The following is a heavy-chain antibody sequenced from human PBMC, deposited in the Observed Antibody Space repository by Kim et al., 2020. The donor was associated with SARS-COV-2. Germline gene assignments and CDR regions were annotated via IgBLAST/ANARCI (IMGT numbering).Heavy chain of an antibody. J-gene: IGHJ4*02. V-gene: IGHV4-39*01. Sequence: SETLSLTCTVSGGSISSSSYYWGWIRQPPGKGLEWIGSIYYSGSTYYNPSLKSRVTISVDTSKNQFSLKLSSVTAADTAVYYCARTVLGYDILTYAYFDYWGQGTLVTVSS. D-gene: IGHD3-9*01. CDR3: ARTVLGYDILTYAYFDY. CDR1: GGSISSSSYY. CDR2: IYYSGST.